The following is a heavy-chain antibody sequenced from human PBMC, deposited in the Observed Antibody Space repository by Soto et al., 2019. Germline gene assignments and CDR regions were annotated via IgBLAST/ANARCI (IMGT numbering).Heavy chain of an antibody. V-gene: IGHV3-11*01. CDR3: ASHYDMWSGYLSPVDY. CDR2: IDTSGTKI. J-gene: IGHJ4*02. D-gene: IGHD3-3*01. Sequence: GSLRLSCAASGYTFSDYYMSCIRQAPGKGLEWISYIDTSGTKIYYADSVKGRFTITRDNAKNSLYLEMNSLRDEDTAVYYCASHYDMWSGYLSPVDYWGQGTLVTSPQ. CDR1: GYTFSDYY.